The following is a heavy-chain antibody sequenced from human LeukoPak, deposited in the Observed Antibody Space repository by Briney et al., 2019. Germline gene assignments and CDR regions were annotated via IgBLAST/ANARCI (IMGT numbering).Heavy chain of an antibody. Sequence: PSETLSLTCTVSGGSLSSYYWSWLRQPPGKGLEWIGYIYYSGSTNYNPSLKSRVTLSVDTSKNQFSLKLSSVTAADTAVYYCARYSTGWGAFDYWGQGTLVTVSS. CDR3: ARYSTGWGAFDY. J-gene: IGHJ4*02. D-gene: IGHD3-16*01. V-gene: IGHV4-59*01. CDR1: GGSLSSYY. CDR2: IYYSGST.